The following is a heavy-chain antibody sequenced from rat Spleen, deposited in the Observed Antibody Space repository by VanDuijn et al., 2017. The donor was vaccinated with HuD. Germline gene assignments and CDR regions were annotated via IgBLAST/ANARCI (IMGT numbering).Heavy chain of an antibody. CDR3: TMGIDY. V-gene: IGHV5-31*01. CDR1: GFTFKNYW. Sequence: EVQLVESGGGLVQPGRSLKLSCVASGFTFKNYWMTWIRQAPGKGLEWVASITNTGGSTHYPDSVKGRFSISRDNAKSTLYLQMNSLRSEDTATYYCTMGIDYWGQGVMVTVSS. J-gene: IGHJ2*01. D-gene: IGHD1-7*01. CDR2: ITNTGGST.